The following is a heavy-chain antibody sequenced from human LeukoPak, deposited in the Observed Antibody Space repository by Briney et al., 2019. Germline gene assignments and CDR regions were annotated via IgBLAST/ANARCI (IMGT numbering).Heavy chain of an antibody. CDR3: ARAKGYTSSYSFDY. CDR1: GYTFTSYG. CDR2: ISAYNGNT. J-gene: IGHJ4*02. V-gene: IGHV1-18*01. D-gene: IGHD2-2*01. Sequence: ASVKVSCKASGYTFTSYGISWVRQAPGQGLEWMGWISAYNGNTNYAQKLQGRVTMTTDTSTSTAYMELRSLRSDDTAVYYCARAKGYTSSYSFDYWGQGTLVTVSS.